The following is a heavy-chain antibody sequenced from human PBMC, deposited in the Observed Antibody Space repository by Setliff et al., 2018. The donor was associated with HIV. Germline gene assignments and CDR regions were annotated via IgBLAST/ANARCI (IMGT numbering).Heavy chain of an antibody. V-gene: IGHV1-2*02. D-gene: IGHD6-6*01. J-gene: IGHJ4*02. CDR2: ISPNNGDT. CDR1: GYTFTDYF. Sequence: ASVKVSCKTFGYTFTDYFIHWVRRAPGQGLEWMGWISPNNGDTNYAQKFQGRVTMTRDTSISTAYMELSRLRSDDTAVYYCARQLSNSLDYWGQGTLVTVSS. CDR3: ARQLSNSLDY.